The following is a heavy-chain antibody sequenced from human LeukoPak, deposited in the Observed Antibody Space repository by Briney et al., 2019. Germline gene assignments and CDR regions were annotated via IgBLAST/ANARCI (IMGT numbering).Heavy chain of an antibody. CDR3: AKSLSYYYDSSGGGAFDI. Sequence: GGSLRLSCVASGFTFSTYWMHWVRQAPGKGLVWVSRINDDGSRAEYADSVKGRFTISRDNAKNTLYLQMNSLRAEDTALYYCAKSLSYYYDSSGGGAFDIWGQGTMVTVSS. D-gene: IGHD3-22*01. V-gene: IGHV3-74*01. J-gene: IGHJ3*02. CDR1: GFTFSTYW. CDR2: INDDGSRA.